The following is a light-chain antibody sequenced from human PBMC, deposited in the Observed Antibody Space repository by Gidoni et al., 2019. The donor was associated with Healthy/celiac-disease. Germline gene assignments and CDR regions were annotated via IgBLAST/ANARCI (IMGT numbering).Light chain of an antibody. CDR1: QDISNS. V-gene: IGKV1-33*01. CDR2: DAS. CDR3: QQYDNLPLT. J-gene: IGKJ4*01. Sequence: DILITQSPSSLSASVGDRVTITCQASQDISNSLNWYQQKPGKAPKLLIYDASNLETGVPSRFSGSGSGTDFTFTISSLQPEDIATYYCQQYDNLPLTFGGGTKVEIK.